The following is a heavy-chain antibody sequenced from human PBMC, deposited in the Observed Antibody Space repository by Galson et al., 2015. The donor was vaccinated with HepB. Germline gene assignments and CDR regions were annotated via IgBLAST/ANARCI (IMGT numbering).Heavy chain of an antibody. CDR3: ATRRGSTGAFDI. CDR1: GNTLTDLP. CDR2: IDPEDGET. J-gene: IGHJ3*02. D-gene: IGHD1-1*01. V-gene: IGHV1-24*01. Sequence: SVKVSCKVSGNTLTDLPMHWVRQAPGKGLEWVGGIDPEDGETIFAQKFQGRVTMIEDTSTDTGYMELTSLRFEDTAVYYCATRRGSTGAFDIWGQGTMVTVSS.